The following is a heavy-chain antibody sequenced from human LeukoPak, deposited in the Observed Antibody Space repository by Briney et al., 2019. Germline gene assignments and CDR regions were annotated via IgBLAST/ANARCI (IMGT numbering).Heavy chain of an antibody. J-gene: IGHJ6*02. Sequence: GGSLRLSCAASGFTFSSYWMHWVRQAPGKGLVWVSRIKSDGSSTSYADSVKGRFTISRDNAKNTLYLQMNSLRAEDTAVYYCARDWLGPFGYYYGMDVWGQGTTVTVSS. CDR1: GFTFSSYW. D-gene: IGHD6-19*01. V-gene: IGHV3-74*01. CDR3: ARDWLGPFGYYYGMDV. CDR2: IKSDGSST.